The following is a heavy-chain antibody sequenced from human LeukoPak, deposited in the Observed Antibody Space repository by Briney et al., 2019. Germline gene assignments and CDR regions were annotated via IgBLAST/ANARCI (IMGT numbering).Heavy chain of an antibody. V-gene: IGHV1-69*04. Sequence: ASVKVSCKASGYTFTSYGISWVRQAPGQGLEWMGRIIPILGIVKYAQKFQGRVTLTADKSRSTAYMELSSLRSEDTAVYYCAKFQTGDVVVPVRQPRAPPPRYFDIWGQGTLVTVSS. CDR2: IIPILGIV. CDR1: GYTFTSYG. J-gene: IGHJ4*02. D-gene: IGHD2-2*01. CDR3: AKFQTGDVVVPVRQPRAPPPRYFDI.